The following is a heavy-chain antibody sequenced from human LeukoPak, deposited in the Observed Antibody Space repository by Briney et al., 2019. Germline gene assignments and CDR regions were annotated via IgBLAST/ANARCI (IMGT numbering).Heavy chain of an antibody. J-gene: IGHJ6*02. D-gene: IGHD3-3*01. CDR2: INHSGST. Sequence: SSETLSLTCAVYGGSFSGYYWSWLRQPPGKGREWVGEINHSGSTNYNPSLKSRVTISVDTSKNQFSLKLSSVTAADTAVYYCARGPPQLILEWLLSDRGMDVWGQGTTVTVSS. V-gene: IGHV4-34*01. CDR3: ARGPPQLILEWLLSDRGMDV. CDR1: GGSFSGYY.